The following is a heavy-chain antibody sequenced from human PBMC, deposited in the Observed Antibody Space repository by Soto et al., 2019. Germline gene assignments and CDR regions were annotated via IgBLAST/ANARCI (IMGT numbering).Heavy chain of an antibody. Sequence: SETLSLTCTVSGGSISSYYWSWIRQPPGKGLEWIGYIYYSGSTNYNPSLKSRVTISVDTSKNQFSLKLSSVTAADTAVYYCARTGVTFSLSYWGQGTLVTVSS. J-gene: IGHJ4*02. CDR2: IYYSGST. D-gene: IGHD5-18*01. CDR1: GGSISSYY. CDR3: ARTGVTFSLSY. V-gene: IGHV4-59*01.